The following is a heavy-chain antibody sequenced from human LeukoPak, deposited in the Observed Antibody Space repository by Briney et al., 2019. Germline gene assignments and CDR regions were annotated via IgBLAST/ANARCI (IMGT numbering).Heavy chain of an antibody. D-gene: IGHD6-19*01. V-gene: IGHV1-24*01. CDR1: GYTLNDLS. CDR2: FDPDDGET. J-gene: IGHJ3*02. Sequence: GASVKGSCKVCGYTLNDLSMYWVRQAPRKGLEWIGGFDPDDGETIYAQKFQGRVTMTEDTSTDTAYMELSSLRSEDTAVYYCATPRRSGWYSGAFDIWGQGTMVTVSS. CDR3: ATPRRSGWYSGAFDI.